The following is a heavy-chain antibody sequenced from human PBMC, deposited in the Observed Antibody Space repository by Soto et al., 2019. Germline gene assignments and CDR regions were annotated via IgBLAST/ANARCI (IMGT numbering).Heavy chain of an antibody. CDR2: IYYNGST. D-gene: IGHD3-10*01. Sequence: QVLLQESGPGLMKPSQTLSLTCTVSGLSISSASYYWSWIRQHPGKGLEWVGNIYYNGSTYYSPSLKGRVTLWSDSSKNQSPLSLTSVTPADTAVYYWARYGPNVSWSKFDYWGRGTLVGFPS. CDR1: GLSISSASYY. V-gene: IGHV4-31*03. J-gene: IGHJ4*02. CDR3: ARYGPNVSWSKFDY.